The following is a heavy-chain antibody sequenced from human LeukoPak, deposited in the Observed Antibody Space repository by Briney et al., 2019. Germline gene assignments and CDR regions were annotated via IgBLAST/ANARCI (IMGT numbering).Heavy chain of an antibody. D-gene: IGHD5-18*01. J-gene: IGHJ4*02. CDR2: INHSGST. CDR3: ARGEGIQLWLRFDY. Sequence: SETLSLTCAVYGGSFSGYYWSWIRQPPGKGLEWIGEINHSGSTNYNPSLKSRVTISVDTSKNQFSLKLSSVTAADTAVYYCARGEGIQLWLRFDYWGQGTLVTVSS. CDR1: GGSFSGYY. V-gene: IGHV4-34*01.